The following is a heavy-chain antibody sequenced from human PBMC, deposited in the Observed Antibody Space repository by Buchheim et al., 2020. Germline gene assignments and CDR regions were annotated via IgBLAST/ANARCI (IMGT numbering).Heavy chain of an antibody. D-gene: IGHD6-13*01. CDR2: ISASGGTT. V-gene: IGHV3-23*01. CDR1: GFTFSSYA. J-gene: IGHJ4*02. CDR3: AKGHSSWNFFSEIDY. Sequence: EVQLLESGGGLVQPGGSLRLSCAASGFTFSSYAISWVRQAPGKGLEWVSAISASGGTTYYADSVKGRFTISRDNSKNTLYLQVNSLRAEDTAVYYCAKGHSSWNFFSEIDYWGQGTL.